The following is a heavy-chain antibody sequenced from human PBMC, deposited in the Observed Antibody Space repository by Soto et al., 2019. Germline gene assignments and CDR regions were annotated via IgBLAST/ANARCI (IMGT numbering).Heavy chain of an antibody. CDR2: INHSGRT. V-gene: IGHV4-34*01. CDR1: GGSFNSNY. D-gene: IGHD6-19*01. Sequence: QVRLQQWGAGLLKPSETLSLTCAVSGGSFNSNYWTWVRQPPGKGLEWIGEINHSGRTNYNSSLGSRVTISVDTSKNQFSLNLYSVTAADTAVYFCLSARFDYWGQGIPVTVSS. CDR3: LSARFDY. J-gene: IGHJ4*02.